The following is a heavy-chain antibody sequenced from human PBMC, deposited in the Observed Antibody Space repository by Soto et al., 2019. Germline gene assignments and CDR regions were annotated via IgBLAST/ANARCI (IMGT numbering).Heavy chain of an antibody. CDR2: TYYRSKWYN. CDR1: GDSVSTNSAT. Sequence: SQTLSLTCDISGDSVSTNSATWNWIRQSPSRGLEWLGRTYYRSKWYNDYAVSVKSRITISPDTSNNQLSLQLNSVTPEDTAVYYCVTGGYYYGYWGQGTLVTVSS. V-gene: IGHV6-1*01. J-gene: IGHJ4*02. CDR3: VTGGYYYGY. D-gene: IGHD3-22*01.